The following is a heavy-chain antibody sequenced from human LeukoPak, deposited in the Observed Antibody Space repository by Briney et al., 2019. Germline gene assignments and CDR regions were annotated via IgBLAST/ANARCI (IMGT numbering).Heavy chain of an antibody. D-gene: IGHD1-26*01. CDR1: GFTFSHYA. V-gene: IGHV3-23*01. CDR2: LTDSGDAT. Sequence: TGGSLRLSCAVSGFTFSHYAMSWVRQAPGTGLEWVGSLTDSGDATYYADSVKGRLTISRDNSKNTLYLQMNSLRAEDTAVYYCAKAHSGSYYSGINWGQGTLVTVSS. CDR3: AKAHSGSYYSGIN. J-gene: IGHJ4*02.